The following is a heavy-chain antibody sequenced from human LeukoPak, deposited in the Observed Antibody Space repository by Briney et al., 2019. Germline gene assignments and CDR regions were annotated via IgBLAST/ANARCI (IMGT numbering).Heavy chain of an antibody. Sequence: SETLSLTCTVSGGSISSYWSWIRQPAGKGLEWIGRIYGSGSTDYNPSLKSRVTMSLDTSKNQFSLKLSSVTAADTAVYYCARGSSGYYSFDYWGQGTLVTVSS. V-gene: IGHV4-4*07. D-gene: IGHD3-22*01. CDR1: GGSISSY. J-gene: IGHJ4*02. CDR3: ARGSSGYYSFDY. CDR2: IYGSGST.